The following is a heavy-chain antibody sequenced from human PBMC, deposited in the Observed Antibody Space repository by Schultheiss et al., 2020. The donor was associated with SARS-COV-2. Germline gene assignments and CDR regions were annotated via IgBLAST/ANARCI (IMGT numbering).Heavy chain of an antibody. Sequence: SETLSLTCTVSGGSISSYYWSWIRQPPGKGLEWIGYIYYSGSTYYNPSLQNRVTISVDTSKNQFSLNLSSVTAADTAVYYCASTRSGGSLHWGQGTLVTVSS. V-gene: IGHV4-59*08. D-gene: IGHD2-15*01. CDR2: IYYSGST. CDR3: ASTRSGGSLH. CDR1: GGSISSYY. J-gene: IGHJ4*02.